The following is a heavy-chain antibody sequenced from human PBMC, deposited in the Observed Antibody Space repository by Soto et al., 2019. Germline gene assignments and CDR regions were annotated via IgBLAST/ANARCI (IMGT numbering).Heavy chain of an antibody. Sequence: ASVKVSCKASGYTFTSYYMHWVRQAPGQGLEWMGIINPSGGSTSYAQKFQGRFTISRDNAKNTLYLQMDSLRAEDTAVYYCVRPFYDLDSRPPFDHWGPGTLVTVSS. CDR3: VRPFYDLDSRPPFDH. J-gene: IGHJ4*02. V-gene: IGHV1-46*03. CDR2: INPSGGST. D-gene: IGHD3-22*01. CDR1: GYTFTSYY.